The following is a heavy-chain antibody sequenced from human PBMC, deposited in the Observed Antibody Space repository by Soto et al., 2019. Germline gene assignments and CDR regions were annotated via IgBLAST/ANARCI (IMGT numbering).Heavy chain of an antibody. CDR1: ADTFTSYY. V-gene: IGHV1-46*01. J-gene: IGHJ4*02. CDR3: ARESEDLTSNFDY. Sequence: ASVKVSCKAPADTFTSYYIHWVRQAPGHGLEWMGIINPNGGSTRFAQTFQGRITMTTDTSTSTVYMELRSLRAEDTAVYYCARESEDLTSNFDYWGQGTLVTVSS. CDR2: INPNGGST.